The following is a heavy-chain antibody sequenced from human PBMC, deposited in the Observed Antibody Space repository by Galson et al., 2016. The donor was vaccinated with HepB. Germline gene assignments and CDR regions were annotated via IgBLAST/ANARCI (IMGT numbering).Heavy chain of an antibody. Sequence: SVKVSCKASGYTFTSYAIHWVCQAPGQRLEWMGWTNNANGNTEYSQSFQGRVTFTRDTSASTAYMELSSLRSEDTAVYYCARDGGSGWSRLWWGQGTLVAVSS. V-gene: IGHV1-3*04. CDR2: TNNANGNT. CDR3: ARDGGSGWSRLW. CDR1: GYTFTSYA. D-gene: IGHD6-19*01. J-gene: IGHJ4*02.